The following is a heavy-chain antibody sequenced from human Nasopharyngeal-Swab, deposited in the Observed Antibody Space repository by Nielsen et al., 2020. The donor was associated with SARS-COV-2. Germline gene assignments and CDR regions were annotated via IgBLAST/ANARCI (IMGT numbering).Heavy chain of an antibody. CDR3: ATWMTAHFDY. J-gene: IGHJ4*02. V-gene: IGHV3-23*01. CDR2: VDYDGVRT. CDR1: GYPFSNYP. Sequence: GGSLTLSCTRSGYPFSNYPISWVRQAPGQGLEWVSTVDYDGVRTHYADSVEGRFIISRDNSRNTAYLQITSLRVEDAAVYYCATWMTAHFDYWGQGTLVTVSS. D-gene: IGHD5-18*01.